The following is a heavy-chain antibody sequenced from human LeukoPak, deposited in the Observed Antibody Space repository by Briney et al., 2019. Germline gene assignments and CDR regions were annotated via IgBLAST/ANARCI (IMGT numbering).Heavy chain of an antibody. CDR1: GGTFSSYA. CDR2: IIPIFGTA. CDR3: ASDGYQLLQGDYYYGMDV. V-gene: IGHV1-69*13. D-gene: IGHD2-2*01. J-gene: IGHJ6*04. Sequence: SVKVSCKASGGTFSSYAISWVRQAPGQGLEWMGGIIPIFGTANYAQKFQGRVTITADESTSTAYMELSSMRSEDTAVYYCASDGYQLLQGDYYYGMDVWGKGTTVTVSS.